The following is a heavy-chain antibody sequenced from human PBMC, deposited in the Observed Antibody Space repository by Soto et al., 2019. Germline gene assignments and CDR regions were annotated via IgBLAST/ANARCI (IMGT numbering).Heavy chain of an antibody. CDR2: ISAGGGST. D-gene: IGHD2-15*01. CDR1: GFNFYSYS. CDR3: AKYLLQVSGKSSFDS. Sequence: PGGSLPLSCATSGFNFYSYSMGWFRQAPGKGLEWVSAISAGGGSTFYADSVRGRFTISRDNSKNTLFLQMISLRAEDTAIYYFAKYLLQVSGKSSFDSWGQGALVTVSS. J-gene: IGHJ4*02. V-gene: IGHV3-23*01.